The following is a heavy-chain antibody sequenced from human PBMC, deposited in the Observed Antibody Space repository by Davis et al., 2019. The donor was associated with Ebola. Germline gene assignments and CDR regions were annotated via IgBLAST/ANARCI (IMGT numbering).Heavy chain of an antibody. CDR3: AREGSGSYYFYYYYGMDV. V-gene: IGHV1-18*01. Sequence: ASVKVSCKASGGTFSSYSISWVRQAPGQGLEWMGWISAYNGNTNYAQKLQGRVTMTTDTSTSTAYMELRSLRSDDTAVYYCAREGSGSYYFYYYYGMDVWGQGTTVTVS. CDR2: ISAYNGNT. CDR1: GGTFSSYS. D-gene: IGHD3-10*01. J-gene: IGHJ6*02.